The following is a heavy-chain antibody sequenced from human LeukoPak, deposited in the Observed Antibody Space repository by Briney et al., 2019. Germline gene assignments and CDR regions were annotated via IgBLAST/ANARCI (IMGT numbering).Heavy chain of an antibody. J-gene: IGHJ1*01. CDR2: IYWDDDK. CDR1: GGSISSYYW. Sequence: TLSLTCTVSGGSISSYYWSWIRQPPGKAPEWLALIYWDDDKRYSPSLKNRLTITKDTSKNQVVLTMTNMDPVDTATYYCAHGPYIASWFSRHWGQGTLVTVSS. CDR3: AHGPYIASWFSRH. D-gene: IGHD6-13*01. V-gene: IGHV2-5*08.